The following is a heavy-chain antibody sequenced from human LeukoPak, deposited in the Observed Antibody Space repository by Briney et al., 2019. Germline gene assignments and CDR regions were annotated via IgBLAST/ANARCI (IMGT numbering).Heavy chain of an antibody. D-gene: IGHD6-13*01. CDR1: EYTFIDYY. Sequence: ASVKVSCKASEYTFIDYYIHWVRQAPGQGLEWMGWINPNSGGTHYAQKFQGRVTMTRDTSSNTAYMELSRLRSDDTAVYYCARGAAAGTRADYWGQGTLVTVSS. CDR2: INPNSGGT. V-gene: IGHV1-2*02. CDR3: ARGAAAGTRADY. J-gene: IGHJ4*02.